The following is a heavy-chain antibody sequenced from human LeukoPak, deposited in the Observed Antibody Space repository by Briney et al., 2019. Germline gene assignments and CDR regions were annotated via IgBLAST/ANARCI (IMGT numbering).Heavy chain of an antibody. CDR1: GFTFSSYA. Sequence: GGSLRLSCAASGFTFSSYAMHWVRQAPGKGLEWVAVISYDGSNKYYADSVKGRFTISRDNSKNTLYLQMNSLRAEDTAVYYCARIKRAYDSSGFFDYWGQGTLVTVSS. D-gene: IGHD3-22*01. CDR2: ISYDGSNK. J-gene: IGHJ4*02. CDR3: ARIKRAYDSSGFFDY. V-gene: IGHV3-30*04.